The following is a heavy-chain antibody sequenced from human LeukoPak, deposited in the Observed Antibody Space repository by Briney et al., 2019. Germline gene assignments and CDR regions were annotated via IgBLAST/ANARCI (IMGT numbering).Heavy chain of an antibody. Sequence: PGGSLRLSCAASGFTFSDYYMNWIRQAPGKGMEWVSYISSGSTIYYADSVKGRFTISRDNTKNSLYLQMNSLRAEDTAVYYCARSLLAHDASDIWGQGTMVTVSS. CDR1: GFTFSDYY. J-gene: IGHJ3*02. CDR2: ISSGSTI. D-gene: IGHD3-3*01. V-gene: IGHV3-69-1*01. CDR3: ARSLLAHDASDI.